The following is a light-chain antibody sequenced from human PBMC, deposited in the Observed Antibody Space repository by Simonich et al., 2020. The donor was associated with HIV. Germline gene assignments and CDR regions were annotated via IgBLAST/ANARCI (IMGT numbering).Light chain of an antibody. V-gene: IGKV1-39*01. CDR2: TMS. CDR1: QSIRSY. Sequence: DIQMTQFPSSLSASVGDRVTITCQASQSIRSYLNLFQQKPGKAPKRLIYTMSNLQTGVPSRFSGSDSGTDFTLTISSLQPEDFATYYCQQSYSTPSTFGPGTKVDIK. J-gene: IGKJ3*01. CDR3: QQSYSTPST.